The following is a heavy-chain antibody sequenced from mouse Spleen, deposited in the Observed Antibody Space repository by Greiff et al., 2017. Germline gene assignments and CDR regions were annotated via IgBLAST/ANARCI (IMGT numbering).Heavy chain of an antibody. CDR3: ARDYYYGSSYDDY. CDR1: GYSFTDYN. J-gene: IGHJ2*01. Sequence: VHVKQSGPELVKPGASVKISCKASGYSFTDYNMNWVKESNGKSLEWIGVINPIYGTTSYNQKFKGKATLTVDQSSSTAYMQLNSLTSEDSAVYYCARDYYYGSSYDDYWGQGTTLTVSS. D-gene: IGHD1-1*01. CDR2: INPIYGTT. V-gene: IGHV1-39*01.